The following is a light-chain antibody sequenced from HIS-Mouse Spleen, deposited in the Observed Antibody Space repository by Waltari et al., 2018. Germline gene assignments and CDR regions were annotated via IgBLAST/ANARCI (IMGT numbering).Light chain of an antibody. CDR2: EGS. CDR3: CSYAGSSTYV. J-gene: IGLJ1*01. CDR1: SSDVGSYNL. Sequence: QSALTQPASVSGSPGQSITLSCTGTSSDVGSYNLFSWYQQHPGKAPKLMIYEGSKRPSGVSNRFSGSKSGNTASLTISGLQAEDEADYYCCSYAGSSTYVFGTGTKVTVL. V-gene: IGLV2-23*01.